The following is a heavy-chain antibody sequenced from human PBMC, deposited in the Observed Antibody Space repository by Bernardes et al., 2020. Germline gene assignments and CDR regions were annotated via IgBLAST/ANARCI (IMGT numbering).Heavy chain of an antibody. CDR3: AVYTGRSDVDY. J-gene: IGHJ4*02. D-gene: IGHD1-26*01. CDR2: ISHTGNTM. Sequence: GGSLRLSCSASGFSFSNYKLNWVRQAPGMGLEWISYISHTGNTMYYADSVKGRFTISRDDAKNSLYLQMNSLRDDDTGIYYCAVYTGRSDVDYWGQGTLVTVSS. V-gene: IGHV3-48*02. CDR1: GFSFSNYK.